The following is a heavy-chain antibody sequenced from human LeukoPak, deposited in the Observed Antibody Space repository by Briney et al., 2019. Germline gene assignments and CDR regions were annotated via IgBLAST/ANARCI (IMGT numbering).Heavy chain of an antibody. CDR3: VGDLLIGGGSWSVPSLDS. D-gene: IGHD1-14*01. CDR2: INVDGSRK. Sequence: GGSLRLSCAASGFIFLNYWMHWVRQVPGKGLLWVSRINVDGSRKIYADSVKGRFAISRDNAKNTVSLQMNSLRVDDTAVYYCVGDLLIGGGSWSVPSLDSWGQGILVTVSS. V-gene: IGHV3-74*01. CDR1: GFIFLNYW. J-gene: IGHJ4*02.